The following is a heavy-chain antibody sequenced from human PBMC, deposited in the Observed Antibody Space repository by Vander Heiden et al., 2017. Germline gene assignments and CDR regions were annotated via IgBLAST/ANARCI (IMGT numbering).Heavy chain of an antibody. CDR1: AFTFSSYS. J-gene: IGHJ4*02. D-gene: IGHD4-17*01. Sequence: EVQLVESGGGLVTPGGSLRLSCAASAFTFSSYSMNWVRQAPGKGLEWVSSISSSSSYIYYADSVKGRFTISRDNAKNSLYLQMNSLRAEDTAVYYCARAHRTTSHLDDYWGQGTLVTVSS. V-gene: IGHV3-21*01. CDR3: ARAHRTTSHLDDY. CDR2: ISSSSSYI.